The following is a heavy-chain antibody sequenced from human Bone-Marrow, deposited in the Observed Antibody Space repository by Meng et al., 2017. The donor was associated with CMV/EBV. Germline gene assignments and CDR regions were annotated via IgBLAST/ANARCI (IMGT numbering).Heavy chain of an antibody. D-gene: IGHD2-2*01. Sequence: GCVRSGGYYWSWIRQPPGKGLEWIGYIYNSGSTNYNPSLKSRVTITVDTSKNQFSLKLSSVTAADTAVYYCARASLVVPAAYPLGPWGQGTLVTVSS. CDR2: IYNSGST. CDR1: GCVRSGGYY. V-gene: IGHV4-61*08. J-gene: IGHJ5*02. CDR3: ARASLVVPAAYPLGP.